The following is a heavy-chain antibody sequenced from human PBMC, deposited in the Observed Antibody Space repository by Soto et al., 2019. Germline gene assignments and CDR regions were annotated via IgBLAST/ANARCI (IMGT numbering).Heavy chain of an antibody. Sequence: ASVKVSCKASGHTFTRSGISWVRQAPGQGLEWMGWISTYNGDTNYAQTFQGRVTMTTDTSTSTVHMEVRSLRSDDTAVYYCAREGVAPYYYYGMDVWGQGTPVTVFS. V-gene: IGHV1-18*01. CDR1: GHTFTRSG. CDR3: AREGVAPYYYYGMDV. J-gene: IGHJ6*02. D-gene: IGHD5-12*01. CDR2: ISTYNGDT.